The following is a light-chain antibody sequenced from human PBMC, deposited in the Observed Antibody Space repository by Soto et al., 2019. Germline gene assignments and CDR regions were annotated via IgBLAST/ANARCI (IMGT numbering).Light chain of an antibody. CDR3: SSYTSSSLYV. Sequence: QSALTQPASVSGSPGQSITISCTGTSSDVGGYNYVSWYQQHPGKAPTLMIYDVSNRPSGISNRFSGSKSGNTASLTISGLQDEDEADYYCSSYTSSSLYVFGNGTKLTVL. J-gene: IGLJ1*01. CDR2: DVS. V-gene: IGLV2-14*01. CDR1: SSDVGGYNY.